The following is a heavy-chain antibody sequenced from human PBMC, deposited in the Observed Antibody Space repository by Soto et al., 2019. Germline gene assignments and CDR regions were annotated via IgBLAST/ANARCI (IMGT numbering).Heavy chain of an antibody. CDR3: ARDGEDYGSGSFRY. CDR1: GYTFTGYY. D-gene: IGHD3-10*01. J-gene: IGHJ4*02. CDR2: INPNSGGA. V-gene: IGHV1-2*04. Sequence: QVQLVQSGAEVKKPGASMKVSCKASGYTFTGYYLHWVRQAPGQGLEWMGWINPNSGGAIHAQKFQGWVTMSRDTSTNTAYMELNSLKSHGTALYYCARDGEDYGSGSFRYWGQGTLVAVSS.